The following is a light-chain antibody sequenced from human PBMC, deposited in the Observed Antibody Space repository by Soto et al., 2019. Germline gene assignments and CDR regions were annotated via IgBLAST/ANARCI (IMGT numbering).Light chain of an antibody. CDR2: EVS. V-gene: IGLV2-14*01. J-gene: IGLJ1*01. CDR1: SSDVGTYNY. Sequence: QSALTQPASVSGSPGQSITISCTGTSSDVGTYNYVSWYQLHPDKAPKLMVYEVSNRPSGVSNRFSGSKSGNTASLTISGLQAEDEADYHCSSYTSSSTYVFRTGPKDAVL. CDR3: SSYTSSSTYV.